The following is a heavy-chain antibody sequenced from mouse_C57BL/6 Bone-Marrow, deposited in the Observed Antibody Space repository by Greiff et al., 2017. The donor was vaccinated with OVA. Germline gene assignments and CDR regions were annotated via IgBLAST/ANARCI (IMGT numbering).Heavy chain of an antibody. CDR2: IRSKSNNYAT. J-gene: IGHJ3*01. V-gene: IGHV10-1*01. Sequence: EVKLVESGGGLVQPKGSLKLSCAASGFSFNTYAMNWVRQAPGKGLEWVARIRSKSNNYATYYADSVKDRFTISRDDSESMLYLQMNNLKTEDTAMYYCVRTIHSGFAYWGQGTLVTVSA. CDR3: VRTIHSGFAY. CDR1: GFSFNTYA.